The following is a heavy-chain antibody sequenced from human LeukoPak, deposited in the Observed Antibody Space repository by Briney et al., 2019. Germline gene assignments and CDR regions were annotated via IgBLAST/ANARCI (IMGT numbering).Heavy chain of an antibody. Sequence: PGGSLRLSCVASGFTFRRFGMHWVRQAPGKGLDWVTFIRTDGSNKYYADSVKGRFTISRDNSKNTLYLQMNSLRAEDTAVYYCARDRSVGATYSPLGYWGQGTLVTVSS. J-gene: IGHJ4*02. CDR1: GFTFRRFG. D-gene: IGHD1-26*01. V-gene: IGHV3-30*02. CDR2: IRTDGSNK. CDR3: ARDRSVGATYSPLGY.